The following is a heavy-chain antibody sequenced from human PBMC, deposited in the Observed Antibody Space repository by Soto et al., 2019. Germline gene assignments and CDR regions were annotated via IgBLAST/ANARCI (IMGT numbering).Heavy chain of an antibody. D-gene: IGHD2-21*02. CDR2: ISPNSGGT. CDR3: ARPPGYISDWRYFDL. Sequence: ASVKVSCKASGYTFTNYYMHWVRQAPGQGLEWMGWISPNSGGTNYAQKFQGRVSMTWDTSLNTAYMELSSLMSDDTAVYYCARPPGYISDWRYFDLWGQGTLVTVSS. V-gene: IGHV1-2*02. CDR1: GYTFTNYY. J-gene: IGHJ4*02.